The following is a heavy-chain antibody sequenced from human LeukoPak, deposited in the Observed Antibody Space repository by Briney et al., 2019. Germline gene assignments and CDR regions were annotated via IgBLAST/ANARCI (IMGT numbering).Heavy chain of an antibody. J-gene: IGHJ5*02. CDR2: IIPIFGTA. CDR1: GGTFSSYA. Sequence: ASVKVSCKASGGTFSSYAISWVRQAPGQGPEWMGGIIPIFGTANYAQKFQGRVTITTDESTSTAYMELSSLRSEDTAVYYCARDGVTMVRGATTYNWFDPWGQGTLVTVSS. CDR3: ARDGVTMVRGATTYNWFDP. V-gene: IGHV1-69*05. D-gene: IGHD3-10*01.